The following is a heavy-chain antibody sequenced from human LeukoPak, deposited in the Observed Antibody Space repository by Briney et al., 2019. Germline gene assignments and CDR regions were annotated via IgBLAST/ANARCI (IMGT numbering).Heavy chain of an antibody. CDR1: GFTFSSYA. CDR2: ISGSGGST. D-gene: IGHD4-17*01. Sequence: GGSLRLSCAASGFTFSSYAMSWVRQAPGKGLEWVSAISGSGGSTYYADSVKGRFTISRDNSKNTLYLQMNSLRAEDTAVYYCAKDSGMTTVTTSYHWGQGTLVTVSS. V-gene: IGHV3-23*01. CDR3: AKDSGMTTVTTSYH. J-gene: IGHJ5*02.